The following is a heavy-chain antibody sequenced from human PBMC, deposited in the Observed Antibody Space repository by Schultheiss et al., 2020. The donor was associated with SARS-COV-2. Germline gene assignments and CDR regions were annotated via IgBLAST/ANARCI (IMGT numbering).Heavy chain of an antibody. J-gene: IGHJ6*02. V-gene: IGHV1-2*04. Sequence: ASVKVSCKASGYTFTGYYMHWVRQAPGQGLEWMGWINPNSGGTNYAQKFQGWVTMTRDTSISTAYMELSRLRSDDTAVYYCARDSGYCSGGSCMDVWGQGTTVTVSS. CDR1: GYTFTGYY. CDR2: INPNSGGT. CDR3: ARDSGYCSGGSCMDV. D-gene: IGHD2-15*01.